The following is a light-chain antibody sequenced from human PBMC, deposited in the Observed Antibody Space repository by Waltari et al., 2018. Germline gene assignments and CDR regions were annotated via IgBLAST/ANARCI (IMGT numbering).Light chain of an antibody. CDR2: GAS. CDR3: QQYGSS. Sequence: IVLTQYPVTLSLSPGERATLSCRASQSVSSSYVVWYQQKPGQAPRLLIYGASSRATGIPDRFSGSGSGTDFTLTISRLEPEDFAVYYCQQYGSSFGPGTKVDIK. J-gene: IGKJ3*01. CDR1: QSVSSSY. V-gene: IGKV3-20*01.